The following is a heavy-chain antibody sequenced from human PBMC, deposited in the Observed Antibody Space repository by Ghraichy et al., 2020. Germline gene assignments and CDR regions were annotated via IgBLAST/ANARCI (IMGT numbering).Heavy chain of an antibody. CDR3: ARRPDYYDSSGYYYVFDY. CDR1: GGSISSSSYY. CDR2: IYYSGST. J-gene: IGHJ4*02. D-gene: IGHD3-22*01. V-gene: IGHV4-39*01. Sequence: SETLSLTCTVSGGSISSSSYYWGWIRQPPGKGLEWIGSIYYSGSTYYNPSLKSRVTISVDTSKNQFSLKLSSVPAADTAVYYCARRPDYYDSSGYYYVFDYWGQGTLVTVSS.